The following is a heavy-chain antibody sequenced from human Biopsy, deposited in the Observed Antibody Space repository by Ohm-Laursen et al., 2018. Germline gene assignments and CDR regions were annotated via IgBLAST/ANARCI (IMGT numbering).Heavy chain of an antibody. D-gene: IGHD6-13*01. CDR3: VRVRGITPPGAFDF. Sequence: GTLPLTCAVSGASINIAYYWGWIRQPPGKGLEWIGIIYQTGNTYYNPSLKSRLTISGDASKNEFFLNLTSVTAADTAIYYCVRVRGITPPGAFDFWGQGTKVAVSS. J-gene: IGHJ3*01. V-gene: IGHV4-38-2*01. CDR2: IYQTGNT. CDR1: GASINIAYY.